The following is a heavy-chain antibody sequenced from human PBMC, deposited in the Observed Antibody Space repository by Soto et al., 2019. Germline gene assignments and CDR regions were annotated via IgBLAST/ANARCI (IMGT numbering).Heavy chain of an antibody. CDR3: ARDSAFSGSRNYYYGMDV. D-gene: IGHD1-26*01. J-gene: IGHJ6*02. CDR2: ISSSSSYI. CDR1: GFTFSSYS. Sequence: PGGSLRLSCAASGFTFSSYSMNWVRQAPGKGLEWVSSISSSSSYIYYADSVKGRFTISRDNAKNSLYLQMNSLRAEDTAVYYCARDSAFSGSRNYYYGMDVWGQGTTVTVSS. V-gene: IGHV3-21*01.